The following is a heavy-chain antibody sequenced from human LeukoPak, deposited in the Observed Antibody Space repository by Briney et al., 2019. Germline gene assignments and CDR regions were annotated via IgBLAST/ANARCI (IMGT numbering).Heavy chain of an antibody. CDR1: GYTFTSYG. V-gene: IGHV1-18*01. CDR2: ISGYNDNT. J-gene: IGHJ4*02. Sequence: GASVKVSCKTSGYTFTSYGINWVRQAPGQGLEWMGWISGYNDNTNYAQKLQGRVTMTTDTSTSTAYMELRSLRSDDTAVYYCARYYYDSSGYYYDYWGQGTLVTVSS. D-gene: IGHD3-22*01. CDR3: ARYYYDSSGYYYDY.